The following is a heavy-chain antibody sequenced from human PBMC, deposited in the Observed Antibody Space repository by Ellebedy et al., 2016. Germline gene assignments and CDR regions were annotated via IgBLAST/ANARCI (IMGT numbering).Heavy chain of an antibody. CDR2: VNQDESVK. V-gene: IGHV3-7*03. Sequence: GGSLRLSCVASGFTFNSYWIAWVRQAPGKGLEWVANVNQDESVKFYLASVEGRFTISRDNAQNSLFLQMNSLRAEDPAVYYCARDHKGLFDYWGQGSLVTVSS. CDR1: GFTFNSYW. J-gene: IGHJ4*02. CDR3: ARDHKGLFDY.